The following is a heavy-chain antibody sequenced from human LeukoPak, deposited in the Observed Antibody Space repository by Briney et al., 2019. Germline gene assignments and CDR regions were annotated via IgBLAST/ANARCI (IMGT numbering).Heavy chain of an antibody. Sequence: PGGSLRLPGVWLGFSFNSYGMHWARRAPGKGLEGMTFIRFGESEKCYEDSVKGRFTIARDHSKNTLFLQMSSLRPEDTAVYYCALGKNFGYHYFDFWGQGALVTVSS. CDR3: ALGKNFGYHYFDF. J-gene: IGHJ4*02. CDR2: IRFGESEK. CDR1: GFSFNSYG. D-gene: IGHD2-2*03. V-gene: IGHV3-30*02.